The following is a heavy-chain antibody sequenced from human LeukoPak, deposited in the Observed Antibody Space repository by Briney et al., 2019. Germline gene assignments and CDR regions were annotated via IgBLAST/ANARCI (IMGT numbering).Heavy chain of an antibody. V-gene: IGHV3-48*01. CDR1: GFIFSSYE. J-gene: IGHJ4*02. Sequence: GGSLRLSCAASGFIFSSYEMNWVRQAPGKGLEWVSYISSSSSTIYYADSVKGRFTISRDNAKNSLYLQMNSLRAEDTAVYYCARDGSPYVWGSYRYPFDYWGQGTLVTVSS. CDR2: ISSSSSTI. CDR3: ARDGSPYVWGSYRYPFDY. D-gene: IGHD3-16*02.